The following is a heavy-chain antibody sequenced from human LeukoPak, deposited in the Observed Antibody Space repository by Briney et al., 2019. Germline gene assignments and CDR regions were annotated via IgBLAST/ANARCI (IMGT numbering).Heavy chain of an antibody. CDR3: ARGTAMAGDY. V-gene: IGHV1-69*05. Sequence: GASVKVSCKASGGTFSSYAMSWVRQAPGQGLEWMGGIIPIFGTANYAQKFQGRVTITTDESTSTAYMELSSLRSEDTAVYYCARGTAMAGDYWGQGTLVTVSS. CDR1: GGTFSSYA. J-gene: IGHJ4*02. CDR2: IIPIFGTA. D-gene: IGHD5-18*01.